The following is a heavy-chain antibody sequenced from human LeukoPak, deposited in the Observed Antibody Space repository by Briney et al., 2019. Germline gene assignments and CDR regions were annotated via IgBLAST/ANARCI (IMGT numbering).Heavy chain of an antibody. CDR1: GFTFSHFA. CDR3: AKDAQRAFDYSNSLEH. J-gene: IGHJ5*02. CDR2: IWSDATNE. V-gene: IGHV3-33*06. D-gene: IGHD4-11*01. Sequence: GTSLRLSCEASGFTFSHFAMHWVRQAPDKGLEWVAVIWSDATNEYYADSVKGRFTISRDNFKRTVPLEMNSLRAEDTAVYYCAKDAQRAFDYSNSLEHWGQGSLVIVSS.